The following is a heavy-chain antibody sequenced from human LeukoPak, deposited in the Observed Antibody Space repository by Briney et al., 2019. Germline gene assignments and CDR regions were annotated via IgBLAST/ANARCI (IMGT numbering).Heavy chain of an antibody. CDR3: AKSTTVTQRGYFDY. V-gene: IGHV3-30*18. CDR1: GFTFSSYW. D-gene: IGHD4-17*01. Sequence: GGSLRLSCAASGFTFSSYWMSWVRQAPAKGLEWVAIISYDGSNKYYADSVKGRFTISRDNSKNTLYLQMNSLRAEDTAVYYCAKSTTVTQRGYFDYWGQGTLVTVSS. J-gene: IGHJ4*02. CDR2: ISYDGSNK.